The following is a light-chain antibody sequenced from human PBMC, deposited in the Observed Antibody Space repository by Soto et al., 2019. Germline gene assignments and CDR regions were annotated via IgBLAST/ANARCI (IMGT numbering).Light chain of an antibody. CDR2: EVS. V-gene: IGLV2-14*01. Sequence: QSALTQPASVSGSPGQSITISCTGTSSDVGGYNYVSWYQQHPGTAPKLMIYEVSNRPSGVSNRFSGSKSGNTASLTISGRQAEDEADYYCSSYTSSSIYVFGTGTKVTVL. CDR3: SSYTSSSIYV. CDR1: SSDVGGYNY. J-gene: IGLJ1*01.